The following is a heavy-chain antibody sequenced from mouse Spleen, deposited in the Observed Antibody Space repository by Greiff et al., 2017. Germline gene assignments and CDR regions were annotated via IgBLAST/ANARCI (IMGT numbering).Heavy chain of an antibody. Sequence: EVMLVESGPELVKPGASVKMSCKASGYTFTDYNMHWVKQSHGKSLEWIGYINPNNGGTSYNQKFKGKATLTVNKSSSTAYMELRSLTSEDSAVYYCAETYDYDDFSFAYWGQGTLVTVSA. CDR3: AETYDYDDFSFAY. J-gene: IGHJ3*01. CDR2: INPNNGGT. V-gene: IGHV1-22*01. CDR1: GYTFTDYN. D-gene: IGHD2-4*01.